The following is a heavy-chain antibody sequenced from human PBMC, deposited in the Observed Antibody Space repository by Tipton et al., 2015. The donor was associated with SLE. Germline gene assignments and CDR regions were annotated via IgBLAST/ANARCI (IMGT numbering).Heavy chain of an antibody. CDR3: ARLVSWPYYFDY. CDR1: GDSISRSVYY. J-gene: IGHJ4*02. V-gene: IGHV4-39*07. Sequence: TLSLTCTVSGDSISRSVYYWDWVRQSPGKGLEWIGSIYYSGSTYYNPSLKSRVTISVDTSKNQFSLKLSSVTAADTAVYYCARLVSWPYYFDYWGQGTLVTVSS. D-gene: IGHD6-13*01. CDR2: IYYSGST.